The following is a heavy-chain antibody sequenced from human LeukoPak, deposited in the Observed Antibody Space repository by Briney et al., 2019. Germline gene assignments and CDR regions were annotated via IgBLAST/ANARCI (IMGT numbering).Heavy chain of an antibody. CDR3: AASSHSGSYRAY. V-gene: IGHV4-59*08. Sequence: PSETLSLTCSVSGGSISYYYWSWIRQPPGKGLEWIGYSHDSGESNYNPSLQSRVIISRDTSKNQFSLNLMSVTAADTAVHYYAASSHSGSYRAYWGQGTPVTVSS. CDR2: SHDSGES. CDR1: GGSISYYY. D-gene: IGHD3-10*01. J-gene: IGHJ4*02.